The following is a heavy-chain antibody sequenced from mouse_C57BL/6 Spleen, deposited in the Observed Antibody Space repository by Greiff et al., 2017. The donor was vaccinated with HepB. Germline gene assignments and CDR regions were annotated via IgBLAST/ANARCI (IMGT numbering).Heavy chain of an antibody. CDR2: IYPGSGST. D-gene: IGHD2-1*01. V-gene: IGHV1-55*01. Sequence: QVQLQQPGAELVKPGASVKMSCKASGYTFTSYWITWVKQRPGQGLEWIGDIYPGSGSTNYNEKFKSKATLTVDTSSSTAYMQRSSLTSEDSAVYYCARSGSYYGNPWFAYWGKGTLVTVAA. CDR1: GYTFTSYW. J-gene: IGHJ3*01. CDR3: ARSGSYYGNPWFAY.